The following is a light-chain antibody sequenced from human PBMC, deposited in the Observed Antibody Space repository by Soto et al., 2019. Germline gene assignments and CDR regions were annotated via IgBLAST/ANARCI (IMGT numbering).Light chain of an antibody. V-gene: IGKV3-11*01. Sequence: EVVLTQSPATLSLSPGERATLSCRASQSVSDYLAWYQQKPGQPPRLLIYEASTRAIGIPDRFSGSGSGTEFTLTISRLEPEDFAVYYCQQRSNWPPITFGQGTRLEIK. CDR2: EAS. CDR3: QQRSNWPPIT. J-gene: IGKJ5*01. CDR1: QSVSDY.